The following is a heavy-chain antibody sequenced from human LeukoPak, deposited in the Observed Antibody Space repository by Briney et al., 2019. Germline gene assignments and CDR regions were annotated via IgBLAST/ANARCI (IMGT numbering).Heavy chain of an antibody. CDR2: IIPIFGTA. J-gene: IGHJ6*03. V-gene: IGHV1-69*05. CDR3: ASSGEPVYYYYYMDV. D-gene: IGHD1-26*01. Sequence: SVKVSCKASGGTFSSYAISWVRQAPGQGLEWVGGIIPIFGTANYAQKFQGRVTITTDESTSTAYMELSSLRSEDTAVYYCASSGEPVYYYYYMDVWGKGTTVTVSS. CDR1: GGTFSSYA.